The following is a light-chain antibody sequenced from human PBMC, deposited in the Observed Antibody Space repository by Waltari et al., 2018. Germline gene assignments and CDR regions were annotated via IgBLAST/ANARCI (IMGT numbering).Light chain of an antibody. V-gene: IGLV3-21*02. CDR3: QLWDKSSDPPYV. CDR1: NIGRKS. J-gene: IGLJ1*01. CDR2: DDS. Sequence: SYVLTQPPPVSVAPGQTARMTCGANNIGRKSVHWYQKKPGQAPVPVVYDDSDRPSGIPERFSGSNSGNTATLTITRVEAGDEADYYCQLWDKSSDPPYVFGPGTKVTVL.